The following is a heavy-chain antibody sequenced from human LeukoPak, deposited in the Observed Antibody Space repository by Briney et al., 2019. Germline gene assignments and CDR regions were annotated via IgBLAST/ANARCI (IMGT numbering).Heavy chain of an antibody. Sequence: GGSLRLSCAASGFTLSTYWMNWLRQGPGKGLVWVSRINSDGSTTSYADSVKGRFTISRDNAKNTLYLQMNSLRAEDTAVYYCARNPAGIGDYLGQGTLVTVSS. CDR3: ARNPAGIGDY. D-gene: IGHD1-26*01. J-gene: IGHJ4*02. CDR1: GFTLSTYW. V-gene: IGHV3-74*01. CDR2: INSDGSTT.